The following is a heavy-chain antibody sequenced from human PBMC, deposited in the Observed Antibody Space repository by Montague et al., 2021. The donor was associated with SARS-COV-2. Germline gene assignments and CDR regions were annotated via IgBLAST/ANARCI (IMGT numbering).Heavy chain of an antibody. CDR1: GGSISGYY. CDR2: IYNTGSS. V-gene: IGHV4-4*07. CDR3: ARERSYLYWYFDL. J-gene: IGHJ2*01. Sequence: SETLSLTCAVSGGSISGYYWSWIRQPAGKGLEWIGWIYNTGSSDYSPSLQSRVTMSVDTSKNQFSLRLMSVTAADTAVYYCARERSYLYWYFDLWGRGTLVTVSS.